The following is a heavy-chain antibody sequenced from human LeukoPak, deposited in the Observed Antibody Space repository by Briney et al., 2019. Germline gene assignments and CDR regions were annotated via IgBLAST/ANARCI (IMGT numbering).Heavy chain of an antibody. CDR2: IRYDGSNK. CDR3: ARGATYYYDSSGRPDY. Sequence: GGSLRLSCAASGFTFSSYGMHWVRQAPGKGLEWVAFIRYDGSNKYYADSVKGRFTISRDNAKNSLYLQMNSLRAEDTAVYYCARGATYYYDSSGRPDYWGQGTLVTVSS. D-gene: IGHD3-22*01. CDR1: GFTFSSYG. V-gene: IGHV3-30*02. J-gene: IGHJ4*02.